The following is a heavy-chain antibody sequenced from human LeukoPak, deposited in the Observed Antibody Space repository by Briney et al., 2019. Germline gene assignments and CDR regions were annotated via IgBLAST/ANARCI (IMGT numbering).Heavy chain of an antibody. D-gene: IGHD3-10*01. Sequence: QAGGSLRLSRAASGFTFSNHGVNWVRQAPGKGLEWVSGISGNGDITYYADSVKGRFTISRDNSKNTLYLQMNSLRAEDTAVYYCARSRITMVRVHWGYFDYWGQGTLVTVSS. V-gene: IGHV3-23*01. CDR2: ISGNGDIT. CDR3: ARSRITMVRVHWGYFDY. CDR1: GFTFSNHG. J-gene: IGHJ4*02.